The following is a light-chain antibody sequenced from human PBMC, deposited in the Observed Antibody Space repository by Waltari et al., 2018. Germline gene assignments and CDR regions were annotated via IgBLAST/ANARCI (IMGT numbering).Light chain of an antibody. CDR1: QSVSSH. CDR2: DAS. Sequence: EIVLTQSPATLSLSPGERATLSCRASQSVSSHLAWYQQKPGQAPRLLIYDASNRATGIPARFSGSGSGTDFTLPISSLEAEDFAVYYCQQRSSWPRTFGLGTKVEVK. J-gene: IGKJ1*01. V-gene: IGKV3-11*01. CDR3: QQRSSWPRT.